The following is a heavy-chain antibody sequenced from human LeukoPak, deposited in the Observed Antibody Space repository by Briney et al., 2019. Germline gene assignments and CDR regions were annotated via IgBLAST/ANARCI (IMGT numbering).Heavy chain of an antibody. CDR3: ARDKHYYDSSNYV. CDR2: INWNGGTT. CDR1: GFTFNDYG. Sequence: GGSLRLSCAASGFTFNDYGMSWVRQGPGKGLEWVSGINWNGGTTGYADPVRGRFTISRANAKNSLYLQMNSLRAEDTALNYCARDKHYYDSSNYVWGQGTLVTVSS. V-gene: IGHV3-20*04. J-gene: IGHJ4*02. D-gene: IGHD3-22*01.